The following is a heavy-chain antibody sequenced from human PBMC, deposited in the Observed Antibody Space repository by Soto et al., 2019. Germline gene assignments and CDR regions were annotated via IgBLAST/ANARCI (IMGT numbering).Heavy chain of an antibody. J-gene: IGHJ4*02. CDR3: IRGDGDRFDGNGYLGRH. CDR1: GFTFSSYW. D-gene: IGHD3-22*01. V-gene: IGHV3-74*01. CDR2: INIDGSRI. Sequence: EVQLVESGGGLVQPGGSLRLSCAASGFTFSSYWMHWVRQAPGKGLVRVSRINIDGSRISYADFVKGRCTISRDDAKNTVYMQTNSLRVEDTAVYYCIRGDGDRFDGNGYLGRHWGQGTLVTVSS.